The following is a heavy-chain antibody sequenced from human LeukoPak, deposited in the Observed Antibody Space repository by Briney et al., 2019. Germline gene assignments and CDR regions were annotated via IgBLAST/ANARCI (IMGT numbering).Heavy chain of an antibody. CDR3: ARDFWYDSSGAIDY. CDR2: INPNSGGT. CDR1: GYTFTGYY. D-gene: IGHD3-22*01. J-gene: IGHJ4*02. Sequence: ASVKVSCKASGYTFTGYYMHWVRQAPGQGLEWMGWINPNSGGTNYAQKFQGRVTMTRDTSISTAYMELSRLRSDDTAVYYCARDFWYDSSGAIDYWGQGTLVTVSS. V-gene: IGHV1-2*02.